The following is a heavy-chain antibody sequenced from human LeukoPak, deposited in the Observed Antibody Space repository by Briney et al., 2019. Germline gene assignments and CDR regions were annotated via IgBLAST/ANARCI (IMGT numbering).Heavy chain of an antibody. D-gene: IGHD3-10*01. CDR2: IGTAGDT. Sequence: PGGSLRLSCAASGFTFSSYDMHWVRQATGKGLEWVSAIGTAGDTYYPGSVKGRFTISRENAKNSLYLQMNSLRAGDTAVYYCARDSGDYYYYGMDVWGQGTTVTVSS. CDR1: GFTFSSYD. J-gene: IGHJ6*02. V-gene: IGHV3-13*01. CDR3: ARDSGDYYYYGMDV.